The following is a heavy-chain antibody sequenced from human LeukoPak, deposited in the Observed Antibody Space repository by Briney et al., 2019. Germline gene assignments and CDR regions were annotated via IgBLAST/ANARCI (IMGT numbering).Heavy chain of an antibody. D-gene: IGHD6-13*01. V-gene: IGHV4-4*07. CDR2: IYTSGST. CDR3: AREAQQQLAPSGGDFDY. J-gene: IGHJ4*02. CDR1: GGSISSYY. Sequence: PSETLSLTCTVSGGSISSYYWSWIRQPAGKGLEWIGRIYTSGSTNYNPSLKSRVTISVDKSKNQFSLELSSVTAADTAVYYCAREAQQQLAPSGGDFDYWGQGTLVTVSS.